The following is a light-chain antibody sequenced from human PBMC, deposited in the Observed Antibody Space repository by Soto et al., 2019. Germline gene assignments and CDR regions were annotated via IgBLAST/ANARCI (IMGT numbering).Light chain of an antibody. Sequence: QSALTQPASVSGSPGQSITISCTGTSSDVGGYNYVSWYQQHPGKAPKLMIYEVSNRPSGVSNRFSGSKSGNTASLTISGLQAEDEADYYCSSYTSSSTGGGFGGGTKLTVL. CDR3: SSYTSSSTGGG. V-gene: IGLV2-14*01. J-gene: IGLJ2*01. CDR1: SSDVGGYNY. CDR2: EVS.